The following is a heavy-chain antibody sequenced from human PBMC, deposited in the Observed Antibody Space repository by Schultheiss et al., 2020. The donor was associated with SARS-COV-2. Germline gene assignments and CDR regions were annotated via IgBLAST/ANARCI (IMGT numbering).Heavy chain of an antibody. V-gene: IGHV3-48*03. Sequence: GESLKISCAASGFTFSSYEMNWVRQAPGKGLEWVSYISSSGSTIYYADSVKGRFTISRDNSKNTLYLQMNSLRAEDTAVYYCAKSGVGEGYSGYAFFDYWGQGTLVTVSS. J-gene: IGHJ4*02. CDR2: ISSSGSTI. D-gene: IGHD5-12*01. CDR1: GFTFSSYE. CDR3: AKSGVGEGYSGYAFFDY.